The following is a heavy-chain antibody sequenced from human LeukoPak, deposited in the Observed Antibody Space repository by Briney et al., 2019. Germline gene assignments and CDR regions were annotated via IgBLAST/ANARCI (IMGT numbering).Heavy chain of an antibody. CDR1: GGSFSGHY. D-gene: IGHD2-2*01. CDR2: STHSGST. CDR3: ARGRTGAAALDF. V-gene: IGHV4-34*01. J-gene: IGHJ4*02. Sequence: SETLSLTCAVYGGSFSGHYWTWIRQPPGKGLEWIGESTHSGSTNYNPSLKSRVSISVDTSKSQFSLKLTSVTAADTAVYHCARGRTGAAALDFWGPGTLVTVSS.